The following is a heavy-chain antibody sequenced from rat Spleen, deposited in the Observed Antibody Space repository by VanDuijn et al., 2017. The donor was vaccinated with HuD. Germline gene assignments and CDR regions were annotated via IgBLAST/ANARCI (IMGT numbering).Heavy chain of an antibody. D-gene: IGHD1-6*01. Sequence: QVHLKESGPGLVQPSQTLSLTCTVSGFSLTSYHVSWVRQPPGKGLEWIAAISSVGITYYNSALKSRLSISRDTSKSQVFLKMNSLQTEDTASYFCTGGQYTTDYYYEDWFANRGQGTLVTVSS. V-gene: IGHV2S12*01. CDR2: ISSVGIT. CDR1: GFSLTSYH. CDR3: TGGQYTTDYYYEDWFAN. J-gene: IGHJ3*01.